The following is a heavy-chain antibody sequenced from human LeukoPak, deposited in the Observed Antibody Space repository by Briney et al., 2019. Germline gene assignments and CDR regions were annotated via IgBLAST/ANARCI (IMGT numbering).Heavy chain of an antibody. CDR3: ARWMTTVITPDY. Sequence: ASVKVSCKASRYTFNGYYLHWARQAPGQGLEWMGWINPNSGGTNYAQKFQGRVTMTRDTSISTAYMELSRLRSDDTAVYYCARWMTTVITPDYWGQGTLVTVSS. V-gene: IGHV1-2*02. D-gene: IGHD4-11*01. J-gene: IGHJ4*02. CDR1: RYTFNGYY. CDR2: INPNSGGT.